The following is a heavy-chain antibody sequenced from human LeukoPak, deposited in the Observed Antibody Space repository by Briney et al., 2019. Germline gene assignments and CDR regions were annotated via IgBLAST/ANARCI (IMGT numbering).Heavy chain of an antibody. Sequence: PGGSLRLSCAASGFTFSSYDMSWVRQAPGKGLEWVSVISISGGSTNYADSVKGRFTISRDSSKNGLYLQMNSLRADDTAIYFCAKNYTVSSRPYFSCGQGTLVTVSS. V-gene: IGHV3-23*01. CDR1: GFTFSSYD. CDR2: ISISGGST. CDR3: AKNYTVSSRPYFS. D-gene: IGHD2-2*02. J-gene: IGHJ5*02.